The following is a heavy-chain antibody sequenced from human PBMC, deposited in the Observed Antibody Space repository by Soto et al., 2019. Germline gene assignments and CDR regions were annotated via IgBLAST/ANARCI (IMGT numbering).Heavy chain of an antibody. D-gene: IGHD4-4*01. Sequence: QVQLQESGPRLEKPSETLSLTCTVAGGSINNYYWSWFRQPLGMALEWIGFVHFSGDTKYNPSLTTRLTISVDMSKHQFSLKLSSVTAADTAVYYCARHGTYSIYHWFDLWGQGTLVTVSS. J-gene: IGHJ5*02. CDR3: ARHGTYSIYHWFDL. CDR2: VHFSGDT. V-gene: IGHV4-59*08. CDR1: GGSINNYY.